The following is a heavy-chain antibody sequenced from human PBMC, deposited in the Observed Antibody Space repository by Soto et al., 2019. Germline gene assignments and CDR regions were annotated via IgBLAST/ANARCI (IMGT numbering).Heavy chain of an antibody. V-gene: IGHV3-23*01. CDR3: AKDGTDYYGSGSYYHDAFAI. Sequence: EVQLLESGGGLVQPGGSLRLSCAASGFTFSSYAMSWVRQAPGKGLEWVSAISGSGGSTYSADSVKGLFTISRDNSKNTLYLQRNSLRAEDTAVYYCAKDGTDYYGSGSYYHDAFAIWGQGTMVTVSS. CDR1: GFTFSSYA. CDR2: ISGSGGST. D-gene: IGHD3-10*01. J-gene: IGHJ3*02.